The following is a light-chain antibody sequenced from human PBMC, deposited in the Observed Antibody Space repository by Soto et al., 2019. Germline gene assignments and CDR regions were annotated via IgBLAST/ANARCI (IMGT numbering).Light chain of an antibody. J-gene: IGLJ2*01. CDR1: NIGSKN. CDR2: RDY. Sequence: SYELTQPLSVSVALGQTARITCGGNNIGSKNAHWYQQKPGQAPVLVIYRDYNRPSRIPERFSGSNSVNTATLSISRAQAGDEADYYCQVWDSSTHVVFGGGTKVTVL. CDR3: QVWDSSTHVV. V-gene: IGLV3-9*01.